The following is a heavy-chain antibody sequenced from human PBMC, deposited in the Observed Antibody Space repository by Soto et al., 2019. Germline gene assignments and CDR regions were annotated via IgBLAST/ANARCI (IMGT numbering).Heavy chain of an antibody. CDR3: AGGGGGWPQAGNWFDP. CDR2: MNPNSGNT. V-gene: IGHV1-8*01. J-gene: IGHJ5*02. D-gene: IGHD6-19*01. Sequence: GASVKVSCKASGYTFTSYDINWVRQATGQGLEWMGWMNPNSGNTGYAQKFQGRVTMTRNTSISTAYMELSSLRSEDTAVYYCAGGGGGWPQAGNWFDPWGQGTLVTVSS. CDR1: GYTFTSYD.